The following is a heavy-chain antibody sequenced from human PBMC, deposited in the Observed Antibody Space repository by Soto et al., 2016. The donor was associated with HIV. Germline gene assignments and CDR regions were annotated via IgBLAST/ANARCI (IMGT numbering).Heavy chain of an antibody. CDR3: VERQERLPVVRGXINKPYFDY. J-gene: IGHJ4*02. V-gene: IGHV3-64D*06. D-gene: IGHD3-10*01. CDR1: GFAFSSYA. CDR2: VNSNADT. Sequence: EVQLVESGGGLVQPGGSLRLSCLASGFAFSSYAMHWVRQAPGKGLQYVAAVNSNADTYYADSVEGRFTVSRDNSKNTLYLQLSSVSVEDMAMYYCVERQERLPVVRGXINKPYFDYWGQGTLVTVSS.